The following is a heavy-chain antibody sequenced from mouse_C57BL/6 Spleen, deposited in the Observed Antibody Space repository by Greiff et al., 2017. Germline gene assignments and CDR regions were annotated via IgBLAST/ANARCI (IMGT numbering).Heavy chain of an antibody. J-gene: IGHJ1*03. D-gene: IGHD4-1*01. CDR2: INPSNGGT. CDR1: GYTFTSYW. CDR3: ATTWLANWNGYFDV. V-gene: IGHV1-53*01. Sequence: VKLQQPGTELVKPGASVKLSCKASGYTFTSYWMHWVKQRPGQGLEWIGNINPSNGGTNYNEKFKSKATLTVDKSSSTAYMQLSSLTSEDAAVYYCATTWLANWNGYFDVWGTGTTVTVSS.